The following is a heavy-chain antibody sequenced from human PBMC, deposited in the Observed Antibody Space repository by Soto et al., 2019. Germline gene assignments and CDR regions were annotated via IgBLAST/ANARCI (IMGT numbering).Heavy chain of an antibody. CDR2: IYHSGST. Sequence: PSETLSLTCAVSGGSISSSNWWSWVRQPPGKGLEWIGEIYHSGSTNYNPSLKSRVTISVDKPKNQFSLKLSSVTAADTAVYYWARHERRSIEPDYWGQGTLVTVSS. D-gene: IGHD6-6*01. CDR1: GGSISSSNW. CDR3: ARHERRSIEPDY. V-gene: IGHV4-4*02. J-gene: IGHJ4*02.